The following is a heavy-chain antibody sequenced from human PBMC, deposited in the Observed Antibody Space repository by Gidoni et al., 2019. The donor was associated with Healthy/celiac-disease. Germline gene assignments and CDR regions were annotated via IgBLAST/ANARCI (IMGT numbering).Heavy chain of an antibody. V-gene: IGHV3-23*01. Sequence: EVQLLESGGGLVQPGGSLRLSCAASGFTFSRYAMSWVRQAPGKGLEWVSAISGSGGSTYYADSVKGRFTISRDNSKNTLYLQMNSLRAEDTAVYYCAKVGPPNPIFGVVAPFDYWGQGTLVTVSS. CDR3: AKVGPPNPIFGVVAPFDY. CDR2: ISGSGGST. CDR1: GFTFSRYA. J-gene: IGHJ4*02. D-gene: IGHD3-3*01.